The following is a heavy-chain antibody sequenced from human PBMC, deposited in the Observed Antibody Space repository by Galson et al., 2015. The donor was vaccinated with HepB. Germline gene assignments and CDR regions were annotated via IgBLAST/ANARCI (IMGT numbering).Heavy chain of an antibody. V-gene: IGHV4-30-2*01. CDR3: ARSTPAYGMDV. CDR2: IYNSGNT. D-gene: IGHD5/OR15-5a*01. Sequence: LSLTCAVSGGSISRGEYSWSWIRRPPGKGLEWIGFIYNSGNTYYNPSLKSRVTISIDRSQNQFSLKLTSVTAADTAVYYCARSTPAYGMDVWGQGTTVTVSS. CDR1: GGSISRGEYS. J-gene: IGHJ6*02.